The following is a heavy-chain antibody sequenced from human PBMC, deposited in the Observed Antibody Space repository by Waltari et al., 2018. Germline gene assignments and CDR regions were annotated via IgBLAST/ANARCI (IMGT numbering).Heavy chain of an antibody. Sequence: QVQLQESGPGLVKPSDTLSLTCTVSGVSISGHYWSWIRQSPEKGLEWIAYIYDSGTTNYNPSPRSRVTISRDTSRNRVSLNLSSVTAADTAVYYCARLARAIVPAVTYYYFDLWGRGTLVTVSS. CDR2: IYDSGTT. CDR3: ARLARAIVPAVTYYYFDL. D-gene: IGHD2-2*01. CDR1: GVSISGHY. V-gene: IGHV4-59*08. J-gene: IGHJ2*01.